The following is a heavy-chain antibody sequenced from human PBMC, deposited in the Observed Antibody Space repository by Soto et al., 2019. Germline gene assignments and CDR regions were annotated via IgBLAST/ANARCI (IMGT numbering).Heavy chain of an antibody. V-gene: IGHV3-21*01. D-gene: IGHD3-9*01. CDR2: ISSSSSYI. CDR1: GFTFSSYS. J-gene: IGHJ6*02. CDR3: ARSWMYYDILTGYYNGMDV. Sequence: GGSLRLSCAASGFTFSSYSMNWVRQAPGKGLEWVSSISSSSSYIYYADSVKGRFTISRDNAKNSLYLQMNSLRAEDTAVYYCARSWMYYDILTGYYNGMDVWGQGTTVTVSS.